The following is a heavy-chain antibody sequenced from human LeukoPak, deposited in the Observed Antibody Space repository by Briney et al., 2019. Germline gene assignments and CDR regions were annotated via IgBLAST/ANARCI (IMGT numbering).Heavy chain of an antibody. CDR1: GGSISSSSYY. J-gene: IGHJ6*03. D-gene: IGHD5-18*01. Sequence: SETLSLTCTVSGGSISSSSYYWGWIRQPPGKGLEWIGSIYYSGSTYYNPSLKSRVTISVDTSKNQFSLKLSSVTAADTAVYYCARDRRTAMVLGYYYYYYMDVWGKGTTVTVSS. CDR2: IYYSGST. V-gene: IGHV4-39*07. CDR3: ARDRRTAMVLGYYYYYYMDV.